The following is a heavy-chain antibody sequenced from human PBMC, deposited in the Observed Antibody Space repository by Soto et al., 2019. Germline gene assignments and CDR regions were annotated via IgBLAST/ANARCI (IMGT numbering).Heavy chain of an antibody. J-gene: IGHJ6*02. CDR2: IYYSGST. Sequence: SETLSLTCTVSGGSISSGDYYWSWIRQPPGKGLEWIGYIYYSGSTYYNPSLKSRVTISVDTSKNQFSLKLSSVTAADTAVYYCARIVGATIYYYYGMDVWGQGTTVTVSS. CDR3: ARIVGATIYYYYGMDV. D-gene: IGHD1-26*01. V-gene: IGHV4-30-4*01. CDR1: GGSISSGDYY.